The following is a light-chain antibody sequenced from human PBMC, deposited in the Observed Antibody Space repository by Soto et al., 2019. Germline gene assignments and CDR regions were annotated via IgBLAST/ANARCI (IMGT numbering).Light chain of an antibody. CDR2: GNN. V-gene: IGLV1-40*01. Sequence: QSVLTQPPSVSGAPGQRVTISCLGAGDDVHWYQQLPGTAPKVLIYGNNNRPSGVPDRFSGSKSGTSASLYITGLQAEDEADYYCQSYDSSLSGWVFGGGTQLTVL. CDR1: GAGDD. J-gene: IGLJ3*02. CDR3: QSYDSSLSGWV.